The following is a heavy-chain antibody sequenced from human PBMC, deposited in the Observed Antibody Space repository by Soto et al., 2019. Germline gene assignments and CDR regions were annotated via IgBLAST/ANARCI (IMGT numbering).Heavy chain of an antibody. CDR2: VKSDGSST. CDR3: IRGFLEWPLDY. V-gene: IGHV3-74*01. Sequence: GGSLRLSCVGSGFTFSNYWMHWVRQAPGKGLEWVSRVKSDGSSTSYADSVKGRVTMTRNTSISTAYMELSSLRSEDTAVYYCIRGFLEWPLDYWGQGTLVTVSS. J-gene: IGHJ4*02. CDR1: GFTFSNYW. D-gene: IGHD3-3*01.